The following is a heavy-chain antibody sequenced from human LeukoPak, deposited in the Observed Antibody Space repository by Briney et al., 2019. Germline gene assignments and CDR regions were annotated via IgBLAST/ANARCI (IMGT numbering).Heavy chain of an antibody. CDR3: SRGRRILVGDTNAGDYFDY. CDR1: GYTFTGYY. V-gene: IGHV1-2*02. CDR2: VDPNSGDT. J-gene: IGHJ4*02. D-gene: IGHD1-26*01. Sequence: ASVKVSCKASGYTFTGYYIIWVRQAPGQGLEWMGWVDPNSGDTFYAQKFQGRVTMTRDTSISTAYMELSRLRSDDTAVYYCSRGRRILVGDTNAGDYFDYWGQGNLVTVS.